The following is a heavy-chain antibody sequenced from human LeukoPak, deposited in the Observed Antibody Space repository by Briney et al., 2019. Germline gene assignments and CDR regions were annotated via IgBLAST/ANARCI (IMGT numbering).Heavy chain of an antibody. CDR2: INADGSTT. CDR1: GFTFGNSW. D-gene: IGHD1-14*01. J-gene: IGHJ3*01. CDR3: IVVVEPPDSDGFDV. Sequence: GGSLRLSCAASGFTFGNSWVHWVRQAPGKELVWVSLINADGSTTSYADSVEGRFTISRDNARNALSLEMNSLTIEDTAVYYCIVVVEPPDSDGFDVWGQGTMITVSS. V-gene: IGHV3-74*01.